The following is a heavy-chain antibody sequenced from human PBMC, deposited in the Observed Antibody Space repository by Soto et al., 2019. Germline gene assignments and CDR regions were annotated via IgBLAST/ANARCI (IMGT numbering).Heavy chain of an antibody. J-gene: IGHJ4*02. D-gene: IGHD3-22*01. CDR1: GFTFSDYY. CDR3: ARDLGYYESSGYFDY. CDR2: IGSSDNII. Sequence: PGGSLRLSCAASGFTFSDYYISWIRQAPGKGLEWVSYIGSSDNIIYYADSVKGRFTISRDNAKNSLYLQMNSLRAEDTAVYYCARDLGYYESSGYFDYWGQGTLGIFSS. V-gene: IGHV3-11*01.